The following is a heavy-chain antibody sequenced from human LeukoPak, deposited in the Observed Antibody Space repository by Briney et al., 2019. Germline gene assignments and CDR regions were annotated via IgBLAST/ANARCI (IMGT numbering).Heavy chain of an antibody. V-gene: IGHV3-48*03. CDR2: ISSGSGSTI. D-gene: IGHD2-8*02. Sequence: PGGSLRLSCAASGFTFSSYEMNWVRQAPGKGLEWVSYISSGSGSTIYYADSLKGRFTISRDNAKNSLYLQMNSLRAEDTALYYCARATGGNYLDYWGQGTLVTVPS. CDR1: GFTFSSYE. J-gene: IGHJ4*02. CDR3: ARATGGNYLDY.